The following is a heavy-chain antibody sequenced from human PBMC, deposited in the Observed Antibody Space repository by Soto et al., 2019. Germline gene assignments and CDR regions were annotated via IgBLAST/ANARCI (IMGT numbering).Heavy chain of an antibody. CDR3: TKAALERATNQEFNC. J-gene: IGHJ4*02. CDR1: GFTFDDYA. Sequence: EVHLVESGGGLVQPGRSLRLSCAASGFTFDDYAMHWVRQAPGKGLEWVAGITWNSGTVGYADSVKGRFTISRDNAKNSLYLQMNSLRSEDTALYYCTKAALERATNQEFNCWGQGTMVTVSS. V-gene: IGHV3-9*01. D-gene: IGHD5-12*01. CDR2: ITWNSGTV.